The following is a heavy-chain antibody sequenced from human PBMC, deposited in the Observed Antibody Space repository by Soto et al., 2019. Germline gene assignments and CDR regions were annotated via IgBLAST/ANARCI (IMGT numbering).Heavy chain of an antibody. J-gene: IGHJ6*02. D-gene: IGHD6-13*01. CDR3: ARGIAQYYYYGMDV. V-gene: IGHV4-34*01. Sequence: SETLSLTCAVYGGSFSGYYWSWIRQPPGKGLEWIGEINHSGSTNYNPSLKSRVTISVDTSKNQFSLKLSSVTAADTAVYYCARGIAQYYYYGMDVWGQGTTVTVSS. CDR1: GGSFSGYY. CDR2: INHSGST.